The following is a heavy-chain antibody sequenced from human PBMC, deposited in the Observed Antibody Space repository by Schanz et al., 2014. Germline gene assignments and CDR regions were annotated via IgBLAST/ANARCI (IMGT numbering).Heavy chain of an antibody. Sequence: EVHLVESGGGLVKPGGSLRLSCAASGFTFGNYAMNWVRQAPGKGLEWVSTISGSGSTTYYADSVKGRFTISRDNSRNTLSLQMNSLRAEDTAVYYCTKDTIGYQKPIDVWGQGTTVTVSS. CDR3: TKDTIGYQKPIDV. J-gene: IGHJ6*02. CDR1: GFTFGNYA. V-gene: IGHV3-23*04. CDR2: ISGSGSTT. D-gene: IGHD2-8*01.